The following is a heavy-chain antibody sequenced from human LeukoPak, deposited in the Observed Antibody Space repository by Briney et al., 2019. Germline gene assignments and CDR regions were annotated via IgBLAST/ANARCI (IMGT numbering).Heavy chain of an antibody. CDR3: ARADCSGGSCSYGMDV. J-gene: IGHJ6*02. V-gene: IGHV3-21*01. CDR1: GFTFSSYS. Sequence: GGSLRLSCAASGFTFSSYSMNWVRQAPGKGLEWVSYISSSSSYIYYADSVKGRFTISRDNAKNSLYLQMNSLRAEDTAVYYCARADCSGGSCSYGMDVWGQGTTVTVSS. D-gene: IGHD2-15*01. CDR2: ISSSSSYI.